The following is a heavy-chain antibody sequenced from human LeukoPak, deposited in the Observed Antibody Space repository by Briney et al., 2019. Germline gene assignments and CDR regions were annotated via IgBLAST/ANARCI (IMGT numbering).Heavy chain of an antibody. V-gene: IGHV3-33*08. CDR2: IRYDGSNK. CDR3: VRGGASTWS. J-gene: IGHJ5*02. D-gene: IGHD2-15*01. Sequence: GGSLRLSCAASGFTFDDYAMHWVRQAPGKGLEWVAFIRYDGSNKYYADSVKGRFTISRDDAKNTLYLQMNSLRAEDTAVYYCVRGGASTWSWGQGTLVTVSS. CDR1: GFTFDDYA.